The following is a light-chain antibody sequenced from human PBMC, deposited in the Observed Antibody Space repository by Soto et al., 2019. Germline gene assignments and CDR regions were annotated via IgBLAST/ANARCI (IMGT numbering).Light chain of an antibody. Sequence: EIVLTQSPGTLPLSPGERATLSCRASQSVSSNYVVWYQQKPGQAPRPLIYGASSRATGIPDRFSGSGSGTDFTLTISRLEPEDFAVYYGQQYANSPFTLGQGTNLEIK. CDR1: QSVSSNY. CDR3: QQYANSPFT. V-gene: IGKV3-20*01. CDR2: GAS. J-gene: IGKJ2*01.